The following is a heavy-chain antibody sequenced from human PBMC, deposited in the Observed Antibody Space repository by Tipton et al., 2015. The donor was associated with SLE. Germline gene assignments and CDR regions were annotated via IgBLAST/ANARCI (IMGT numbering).Heavy chain of an antibody. CDR3: ARSDYADY. J-gene: IGHJ4*02. V-gene: IGHV3-53*01. Sequence: GSLRLSCAASGFSVSSNYMSWVRQAPGKGLEWVSVIYSAGDTYYADSVKGRFTISRDNAKNTLYLQMNSLRAEDTAVYYCARSDYADYWGQGTLVTVSS. CDR1: GFSVSSNY. CDR2: IYSAGDT.